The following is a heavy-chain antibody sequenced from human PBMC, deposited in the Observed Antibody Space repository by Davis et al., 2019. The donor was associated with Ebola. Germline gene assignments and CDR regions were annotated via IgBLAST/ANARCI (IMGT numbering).Heavy chain of an antibody. CDR2: VSPHNGNT. CDR3: AKQVHLGAMDY. Sequence: ASVKVSCKTSGYTFINYGISWVRQAPGQGLEWMGWVSPHNGNTNYAQKFQGRVTMTTDSSTSTAYMELRSLRADDTAVYYCAKQVHLGAMDYWGQGTLGTVSS. D-gene: IGHD1-26*01. J-gene: IGHJ4*02. V-gene: IGHV1-18*04. CDR1: GYTFINYG.